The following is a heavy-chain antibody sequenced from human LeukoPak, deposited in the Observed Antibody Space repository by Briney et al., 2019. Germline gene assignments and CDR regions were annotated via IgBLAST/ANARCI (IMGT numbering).Heavy chain of an antibody. CDR2: ISDSGGRT. J-gene: IGHJ4*02. CDR3: AKRGVVIRVILVGFHKEAYYFDS. CDR1: GITLSNYG. V-gene: IGHV3-23*01. D-gene: IGHD3-22*01. Sequence: GGALRLSCAVSGITLSNYGMSGVRQAPGKGREGVAGISDSGGRTNYADSVKGRLTISRDNPKNTLSLQMNSLRDEDTAVSFCAKRGVVIRVILVGFHKEAYYFDSWGQGALVTVSS.